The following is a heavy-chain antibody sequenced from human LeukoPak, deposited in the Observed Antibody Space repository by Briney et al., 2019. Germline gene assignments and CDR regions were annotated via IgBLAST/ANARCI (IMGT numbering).Heavy chain of an antibody. CDR2: TSPSGGTI. J-gene: IGHJ4*02. CDR1: GFTCSDYY. CDR3: AKETASNFGGAVDY. Sequence: GGSLRLSCAASGFTCSDYYMSWIRQAPETGLEWLSYTSPSGGTIYYTDSVKGRFTMSRDNAQNALYLEMNSLRAEDTAVYYCAKETASNFGGAVDYWGQGTRVTVSS. D-gene: IGHD3-10*01. V-gene: IGHV3-11*01.